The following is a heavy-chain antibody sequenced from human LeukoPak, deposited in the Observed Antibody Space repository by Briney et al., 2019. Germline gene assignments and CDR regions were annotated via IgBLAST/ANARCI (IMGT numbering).Heavy chain of an antibody. CDR2: IYYSGST. CDR3: ARGGGYGDPFDY. CDR1: GGSISSNNYY. D-gene: IGHD4-17*01. V-gene: IGHV4-39*07. Sequence: PSETLSLTCTVSGGSISSNNYYWGWIRQPPGKGLEWIGSIYYSGSTYYNPSLKSRVTISVHTSKNQFSLKLSSVTAADTAVYYCARGGGYGDPFDYWGQGTLVTVSS. J-gene: IGHJ4*02.